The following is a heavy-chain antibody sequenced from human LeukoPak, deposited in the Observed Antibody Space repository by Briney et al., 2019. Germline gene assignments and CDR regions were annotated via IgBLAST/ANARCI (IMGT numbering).Heavy chain of an antibody. D-gene: IGHD4-23*01. CDR3: ARVAAGYSVNYFDY. CDR1: EFAFSTYN. CDR2: ISTGSSTT. J-gene: IGHJ4*02. Sequence: PGGSLRLSCAASEFAFSTYNMSWVRQAPGKGLEWVSYISTGSSTTYYADSVKGRFTISRDNVGNSLYLQMNSLRDEDTAVHYCARVAAGYSVNYFDYWGQGTLVTVSS. V-gene: IGHV3-48*02.